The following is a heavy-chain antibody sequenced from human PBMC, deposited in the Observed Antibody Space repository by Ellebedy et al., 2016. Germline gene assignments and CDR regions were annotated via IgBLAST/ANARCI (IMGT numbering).Heavy chain of an antibody. CDR2: INGGGYTT. Sequence: GGSLRLXXTASGLNLGNYFMSWVRQAPGKGLEWVSTINGGGYTTYFADSVKGRFTISRDNSRNTLYLQMNSLRAEDTAVYYCYYGHYSGSWGQGTLVTVSS. CDR3: YYGHYSGS. J-gene: IGHJ4*02. V-gene: IGHV3-23*01. CDR1: GLNLGNYF. D-gene: IGHD4-17*01.